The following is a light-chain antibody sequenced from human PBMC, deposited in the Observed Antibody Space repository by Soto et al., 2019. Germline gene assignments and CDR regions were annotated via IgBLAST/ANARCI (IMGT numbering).Light chain of an antibody. CDR2: GAT. V-gene: IGKV3-20*01. Sequence: EIVLTQSPGTLSLSPGERATLSCRARQSVSSNYIAWYQQKPGQAPRLLIYGATSRATGIPDRISGSGSGTDFTLTINRLEPEDFAVYSCQQYGTAPATFGGGTRVEIK. CDR1: QSVSSNY. J-gene: IGKJ4*01. CDR3: QQYGTAPAT.